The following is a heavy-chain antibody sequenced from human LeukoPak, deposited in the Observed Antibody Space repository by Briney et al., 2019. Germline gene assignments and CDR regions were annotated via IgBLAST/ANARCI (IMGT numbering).Heavy chain of an antibody. CDR2: INPSGGST. D-gene: IGHD3-3*01. CDR3: ARHITIFGATDAFDI. J-gene: IGHJ3*02. Sequence: ASVKVSCKASGYTFTSYYMDWVRQAPGQGLEWMGIINPSGGSTNYAQKLQGRVTMTTDTSTSTAYMELRSLRSDDTAVYYCARHITIFGATDAFDIWGQGTMVTVSS. V-gene: IGHV1-46*01. CDR1: GYTFTSYY.